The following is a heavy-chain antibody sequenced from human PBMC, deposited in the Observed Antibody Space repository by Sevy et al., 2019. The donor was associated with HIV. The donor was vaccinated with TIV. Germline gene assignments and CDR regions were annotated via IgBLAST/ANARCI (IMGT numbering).Heavy chain of an antibody. J-gene: IGHJ6*02. Sequence: ASVKVSCKSSGYTFTSYDIHWVRQATGQGLEWMGWMSPKSGNTGYASKFQGRVTMTRDTSISTAYMELSSPRSEDTAVYYCARWWGTSYYYYYAMDVWGQGTTVTVSS. CDR2: MSPKSGNT. CDR1: GYTFTSYD. V-gene: IGHV1-8*01. D-gene: IGHD2-8*02. CDR3: ARWWGTSYYYYYAMDV.